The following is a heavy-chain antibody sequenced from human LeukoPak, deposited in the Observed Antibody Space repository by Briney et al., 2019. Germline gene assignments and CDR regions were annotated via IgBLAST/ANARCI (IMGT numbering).Heavy chain of an antibody. CDR1: GYTFTSYW. J-gene: IGHJ5*02. D-gene: IGHD1-26*01. Sequence: GESLQISCQSSGYTFTSYWIGWVRQLPGKGLQWRGIIYPGDSDTTYSPSFQGQVTISADKSISTAYLQWSSLKASAPAIYYCAEVIVGGSSAGWFDPWGQGNLVTVSS. CDR2: IYPGDSDT. V-gene: IGHV5-51*01. CDR3: AEVIVGGSSAGWFDP.